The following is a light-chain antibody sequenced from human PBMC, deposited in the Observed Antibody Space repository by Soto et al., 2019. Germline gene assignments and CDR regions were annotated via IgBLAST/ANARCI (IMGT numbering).Light chain of an antibody. J-gene: IGKJ1*01. V-gene: IGKV1-9*01. Sequence: DIQLTQSPSFLSASVGDRVTITSRASQGISSYLAWYQQKPGKAPKLLIYAASTLQSGVPSRFSGSGSGTEFTLTISSLQPEDFATYYCQQLNSYPLTFGQGTKVEIK. CDR1: QGISSY. CDR3: QQLNSYPLT. CDR2: AAS.